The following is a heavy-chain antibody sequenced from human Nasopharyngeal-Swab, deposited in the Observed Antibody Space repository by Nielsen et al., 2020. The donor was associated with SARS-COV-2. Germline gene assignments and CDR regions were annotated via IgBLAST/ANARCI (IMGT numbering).Heavy chain of an antibody. CDR2: ISGDSDTT. V-gene: IGHV3-23*01. CDR1: GFTFSNFA. CDR3: AKGGSGWPFDY. Sequence: GGSLRLSCAASGFTFSNFAMSWVRQAPGKGLEWVSVISGDSDTTYYADSVRGRFTISRDNSKNTLYLQMNSLRAEDTAVYYCAKGGSGWPFDYWGQGTLVTVSS. D-gene: IGHD6-19*01. J-gene: IGHJ4*02.